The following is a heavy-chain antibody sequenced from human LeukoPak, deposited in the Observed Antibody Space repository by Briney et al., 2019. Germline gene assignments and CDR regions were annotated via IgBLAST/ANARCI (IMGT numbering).Heavy chain of an antibody. V-gene: IGHV3-21*04. D-gene: IGHD3-22*01. CDR2: ISSSSSYI. CDR1: GFTFSSYR. CDR3: AKDDTPYYYDSSGYYDY. Sequence: GGSLRLSCAASGFTFSSYRMNWVRQAPGKGLEWVSSISSSSSYISYADSVKGRFTISRDNSKNTLYLQMNSLRAEDTAVYYCAKDDTPYYYDSSGYYDYWGQGTLVTVSS. J-gene: IGHJ4*02.